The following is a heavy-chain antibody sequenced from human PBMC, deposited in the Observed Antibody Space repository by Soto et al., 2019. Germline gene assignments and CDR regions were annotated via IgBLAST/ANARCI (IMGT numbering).Heavy chain of an antibody. CDR2: IRSKAYGGTT. V-gene: IGHV3-49*03. CDR3: TSGSYGLLSEYDY. Sequence: GGSLRLSCTASGFTFGDYAMSWFRQAPGKGLEWVGFIRSKAYGGTTEYAASVKGRFTISRDDSKSIAYLQMNSLKTEDTAVYYCTSGSYGLLSEYDYWGQGTLVTVSS. D-gene: IGHD2-15*01. J-gene: IGHJ4*02. CDR1: GFTFGDYA.